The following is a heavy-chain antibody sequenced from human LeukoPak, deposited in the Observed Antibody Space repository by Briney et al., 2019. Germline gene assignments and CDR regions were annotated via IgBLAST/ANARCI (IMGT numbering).Heavy chain of an antibody. D-gene: IGHD5-24*01. CDR1: GGSISSSSYY. J-gene: IGHJ4*02. Sequence: KASETLSLSCTVSGGSISSSSYYWGWIRQPPGKGLEWIGSIYYSGSTYYNPSLKSRVTISVDTSKNQFSLKLSSVTAADTAVYYCARYRGTYGYYFDYWGQGKLVIVSS. CDR3: ARYRGTYGYYFDY. CDR2: IYYSGST. V-gene: IGHV4-39*07.